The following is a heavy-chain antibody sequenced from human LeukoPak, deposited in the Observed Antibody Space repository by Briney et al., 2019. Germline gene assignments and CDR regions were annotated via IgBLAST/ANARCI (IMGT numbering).Heavy chain of an antibody. CDR3: AKTRDTVLNEY. J-gene: IGHJ4*02. Sequence: GASVKVSCKASGYIFINYGISWVRQAPGQGLEWMGCISPYNGHTNYAPNLQDRLTMTTQTSTSTAYMELRSLRSDDTAVYYCAKTRDTVLNEYWGQGTLVTVSS. CDR2: ISPYNGHT. CDR1: GYIFINYG. V-gene: IGHV1-18*01.